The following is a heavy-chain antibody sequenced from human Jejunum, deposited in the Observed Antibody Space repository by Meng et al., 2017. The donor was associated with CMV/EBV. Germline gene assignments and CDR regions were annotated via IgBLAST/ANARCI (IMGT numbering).Heavy chain of an antibody. D-gene: IGHD3-3*01. CDR1: GGSISSGDCY. CDR3: ARDFTIFGVVSGFDY. V-gene: IGHV4-30-4*01. J-gene: IGHJ4*02. CDR2: ISYSGST. Sequence: SGGSISSGDCYWSWIGQPPGKGLEWIGHISYSGSTYYNPSLRSRLTTSVDKSKNQFSLKLSSVTAADTAVYYCARDFTIFGVVSGFDYWGQGTLVTVSS.